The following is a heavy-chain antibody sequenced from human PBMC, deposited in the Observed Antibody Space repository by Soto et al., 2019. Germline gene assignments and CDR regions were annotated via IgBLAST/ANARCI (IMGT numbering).Heavy chain of an antibody. CDR3: ARDRRDYDILTGYPAYYFAY. Sequence: ASVKVSCKASGYTFTSYGISWVRQAPGQGLEWMGWISAYNVNTNYAQKLQGRVTMTTDTSTSTAYMELRSLRSDDTAVYYCARDRRDYDILTGYPAYYFAYWGQGTLVTVSS. D-gene: IGHD3-9*01. V-gene: IGHV1-18*04. J-gene: IGHJ4*02. CDR1: GYTFTSYG. CDR2: ISAYNVNT.